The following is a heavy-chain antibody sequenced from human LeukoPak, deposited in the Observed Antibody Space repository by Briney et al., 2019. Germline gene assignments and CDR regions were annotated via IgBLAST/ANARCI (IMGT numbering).Heavy chain of an antibody. CDR2: ISYGGTT. CDR3: ARHRIQLPLDY. CDR1: GGSISSGTYH. V-gene: IGHV4-31*01. J-gene: IGHJ4*02. Sequence: PSQTLSLTCTVSGGSISSGTYHWSWIRQYPEKGLEWIGHISYGGTTYYNPSLKSQVTISLDTSRNHFSLKLSSVTAADTAVYYCARHRIQLPLDYWGQGTLVTVSS. D-gene: IGHD5-18*01.